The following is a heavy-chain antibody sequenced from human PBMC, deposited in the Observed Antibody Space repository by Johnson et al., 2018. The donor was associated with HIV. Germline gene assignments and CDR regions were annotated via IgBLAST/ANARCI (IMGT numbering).Heavy chain of an antibody. V-gene: IGHV3-7*01. J-gene: IGHJ3*02. CDR2: IKEDGNET. CDR3: ARDEWELDVFDI. Sequence: VQLVESGGGLVQPGGSLRLSCAASGFIFSSYWMSWVRQAPGKGLEWVANIKEDGNETYYVDSVNGRFTISRDNAKNSLYLQMNSLRAEDTAVYYCARDEWELDVFDIWGQGTMVTVSS. D-gene: IGHD1-26*01. CDR1: GFIFSSYW.